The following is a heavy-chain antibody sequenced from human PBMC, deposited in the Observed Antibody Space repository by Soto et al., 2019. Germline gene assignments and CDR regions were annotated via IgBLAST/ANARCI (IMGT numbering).Heavy chain of an antibody. CDR3: VKGGWLDV. CDR2: IYSGGST. Sequence: GGSLRLSCAASGFTVSSNYMSWVRQAPGKGLEWVSVIYSGGSTYYADSVKGRFTISRDNSKNTLYLQLSSLRVEDTAVYYCVKGGWLDVWGQGTTVTVSS. J-gene: IGHJ6*02. CDR1: GFTVSSNY. D-gene: IGHD2-15*01. V-gene: IGHV3-66*01.